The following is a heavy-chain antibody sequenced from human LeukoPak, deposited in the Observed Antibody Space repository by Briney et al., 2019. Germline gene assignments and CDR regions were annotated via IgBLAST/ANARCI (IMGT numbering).Heavy chain of an antibody. D-gene: IGHD5-12*01. CDR3: AGPRPNRVATFDY. CDR2: ISYDGSNK. J-gene: IGHJ4*02. CDR1: GFTFSSYG. Sequence: PGRSLRLSCAASGFTFSSYGMHWVRQAPGKGLEWVAVISYDGSNKYYADSVKGRFTISRDNSKNTLYLQMNSLRAEDTAVYYCAGPRPNRVATFDYWGQGTLVTVSS. V-gene: IGHV3-30*03.